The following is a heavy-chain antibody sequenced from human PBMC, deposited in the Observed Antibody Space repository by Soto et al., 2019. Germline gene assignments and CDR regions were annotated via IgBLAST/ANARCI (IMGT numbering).Heavy chain of an antibody. D-gene: IGHD3-9*01. CDR3: ARVVRYPPRFDY. CDR1: GFTFSSYS. V-gene: IGHV3-48*01. CDR2: IRSSSSTI. Sequence: EVQLVESGGGLVQPGGSLRLSCAASGFTFSSYSMNWVRQAPGKGLEWVSYIRSSSSTIYYADSVKGRFTISRDNAKNSLYLQMNSLRAEDTAVYYCARVVRYPPRFDYWGQGTLVTVSS. J-gene: IGHJ4*02.